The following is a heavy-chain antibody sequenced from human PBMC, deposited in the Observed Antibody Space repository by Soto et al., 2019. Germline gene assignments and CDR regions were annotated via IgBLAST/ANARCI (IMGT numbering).Heavy chain of an antibody. D-gene: IGHD3-16*01. CDR1: GGSISSSSYY. J-gene: IGHJ2*01. CDR2: IYYSGST. V-gene: IGHV4-39*01. Sequence: QLQLQESGPGLVKPSETLSLTCTVSGGSISSSSYYWGWIRQPPGKGLEWIGSIYYSGSTYYNPSLKSRVTISVDTSKNQFSLKLSSVTAADTAVYYCARHLGRQFYWYFDLWGRGTLVTVSS. CDR3: ARHLGRQFYWYFDL.